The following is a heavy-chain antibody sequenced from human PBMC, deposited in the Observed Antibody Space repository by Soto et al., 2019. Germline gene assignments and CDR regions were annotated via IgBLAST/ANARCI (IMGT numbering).Heavy chain of an antibody. CDR2: ISYDGSNE. Sequence: GGSLRLSCAASGFTFSSYGMHWVRQAPGKGLEWVAVISYDGSNEYHADSVKGRFTISRDNSRNTLYLQMNFLRADDTALYYCARDRGILATRPTSYGMEVWAKGPRSPSP. CDR1: GFTFSSYG. J-gene: IGHJ6*02. CDR3: ARDRGILATRPTSYGMEV. D-gene: IGHD3-3*01. V-gene: IGHV3-30*03.